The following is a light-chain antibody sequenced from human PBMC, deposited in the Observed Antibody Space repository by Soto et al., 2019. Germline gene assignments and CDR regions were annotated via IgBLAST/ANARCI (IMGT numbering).Light chain of an antibody. V-gene: IGKV3-15*01. CDR1: QSVSLS. CDR3: QQYHIWPSWT. CDR2: GAS. Sequence: EIVLTQSPATLSVSLGASATLSCRAIQSVSLSLAWFQMRPGQPPRLLIYGASTRATDIPARFSGSGSGTDFTLTISSLQSEDFAVYFCQQYHIWPSWTFGQGTKVDIK. J-gene: IGKJ1*01.